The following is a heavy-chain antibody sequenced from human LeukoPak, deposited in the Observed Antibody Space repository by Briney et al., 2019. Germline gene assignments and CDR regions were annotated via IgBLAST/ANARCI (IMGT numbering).Heavy chain of an antibody. J-gene: IGHJ4*02. Sequence: SETLSLTCTVSGGSISSSSYYWGWIRQPPGKGLEWIGSIYYSGSTYYNPSLKSRVTISVDTSKNQFSLKLSSVTAADTAVYYCARHWQQLVFFDYWGQGTLVTVSS. CDR2: IYYSGST. D-gene: IGHD6-13*01. CDR1: GGSISSSSYY. CDR3: ARHWQQLVFFDY. V-gene: IGHV4-39*01.